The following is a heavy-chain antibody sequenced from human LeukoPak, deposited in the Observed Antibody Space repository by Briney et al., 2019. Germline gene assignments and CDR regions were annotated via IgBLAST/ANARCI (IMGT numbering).Heavy chain of an antibody. CDR3: ARGLAIAAAGINAFDI. CDR2: INHSGST. D-gene: IGHD6-13*01. V-gene: IGHV4-34*01. Sequence: SETLSLTCAVYGGSFIGYYWSWIRQPPGKGLEWIGEINHSGSTNYNPSLKSRVTISVDTSKNQFSLKLSSVTAADTAVYYCARGLAIAAAGINAFDIWGRGTLVTVSS. CDR1: GGSFIGYY. J-gene: IGHJ3*02.